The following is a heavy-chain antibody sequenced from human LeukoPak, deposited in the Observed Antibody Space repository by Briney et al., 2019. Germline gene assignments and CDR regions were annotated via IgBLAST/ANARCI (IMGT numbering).Heavy chain of an antibody. V-gene: IGHV1-18*01. D-gene: IGHD6-13*01. CDR3: ARAQYSSSWYHLDY. CDR2: ISAYNGNT. CDR1: GYTFTIYG. Sequence: ASVTVSFTASGYTFTIYGISWVRQAPGQGLEWMGWISAYNGNTNYAQKLQGRVTITTDTSTSTAYMELRSLRSDDTAVYYCARAQYSSSWYHLDYWGQGTLVTVSS. J-gene: IGHJ4*02.